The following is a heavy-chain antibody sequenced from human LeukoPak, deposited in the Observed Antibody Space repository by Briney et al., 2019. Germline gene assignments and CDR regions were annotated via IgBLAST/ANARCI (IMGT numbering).Heavy chain of an antibody. J-gene: IGHJ1*01. V-gene: IGHV3-23*01. Sequence: GGSLRLSCAASGLTFGSYAMSWVRQAPGKGLEWVSAISGSGGSIYYADSVKGRFTISRDNSKNTLYLQMNSLRAEDTAVYYCAKGDSSSWYSEYFQHWGQGTLVTVSS. CDR3: AKGDSSSWYSEYFQH. D-gene: IGHD6-13*01. CDR2: ISGSGGSI. CDR1: GLTFGSYA.